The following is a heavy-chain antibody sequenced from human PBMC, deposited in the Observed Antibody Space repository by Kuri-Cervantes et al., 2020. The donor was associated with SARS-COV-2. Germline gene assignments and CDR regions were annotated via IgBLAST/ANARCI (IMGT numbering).Heavy chain of an antibody. J-gene: IGHJ4*02. V-gene: IGHV1-69*13. CDR1: GGTFSSYA. D-gene: IGHD1-26*01. Sequence: SVKVSCKASGGTFSSYAIIWVRQAPGQGPEWIGGIIPIIRTVNYAQKLQGRVSITADESTTTAYMELSSLRSEDTAVYYCARARIVGATLGRGVFDYWGQGTLVTVSS. CDR3: ARARIVGATLGRGVFDY. CDR2: IIPIIRTV.